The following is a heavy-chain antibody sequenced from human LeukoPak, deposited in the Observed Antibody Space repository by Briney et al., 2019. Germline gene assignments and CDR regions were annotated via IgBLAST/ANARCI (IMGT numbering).Heavy chain of an antibody. CDR1: ASGDDFTSHS. V-gene: IGHV3-21*05. Sequence: PGGSLRLSCRASASGDDFTSHSMNWVRQAPGKGLEWISYIHSSGNYIFDAASVKGRFTVSRDNARNSLYLQMNSLGVEDTAMYYCAREWNSRATFDYWGQGTLVTVSS. CDR2: IHSSGNYI. CDR3: AREWNSRATFDY. J-gene: IGHJ4*02. D-gene: IGHD1-1*01.